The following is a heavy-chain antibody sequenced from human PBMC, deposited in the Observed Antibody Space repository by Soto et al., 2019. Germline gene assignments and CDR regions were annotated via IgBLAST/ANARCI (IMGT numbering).Heavy chain of an antibody. CDR1: GFSINNYA. V-gene: IGHV3-23*01. CDR3: AKDPNGDYVGGFDF. Sequence: EVQLLESGGGLVQPGGSLRLSCAASGFSINNYAMTWVRQAPGKGLAWVSSMSATDGRSYYADSVKGRFTISRDDSKSTLYLQMNSVRVEDTAVYYCAKDPNGDYVGGFDFWGQGTMVTV. D-gene: IGHD4-17*01. J-gene: IGHJ3*01. CDR2: MSATDGRS.